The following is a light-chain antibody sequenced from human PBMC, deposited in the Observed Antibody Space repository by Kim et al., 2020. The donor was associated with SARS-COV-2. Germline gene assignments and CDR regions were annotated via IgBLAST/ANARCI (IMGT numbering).Light chain of an antibody. CDR3: SSYTDSETVI. J-gene: IGLJ2*01. CDR2: DVT. CDR1: SGDVVGYNF. V-gene: IGLV2-14*03. Sequence: GPPITISCTGTSGDVVGYNFVSGYQQHPGKAPKLMIYDVTTRPSGVSYRFSGSKSGNTASLAISGLQAEDEATYYCSSYTDSETVIFGGGTQLTVL.